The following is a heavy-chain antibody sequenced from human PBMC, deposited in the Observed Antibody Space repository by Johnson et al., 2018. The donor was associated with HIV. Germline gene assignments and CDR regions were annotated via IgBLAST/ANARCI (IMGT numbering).Heavy chain of an antibody. J-gene: IGHJ3*02. CDR2: IAWNGGST. CDR1: GFTLSDHW. Sequence: VQLVESGGGSGQPGGSLRLSCAASGFTLSDHWMHWFRQVPGKGLAWVSGIAWNGGSTGYTDSVKGRFSISRDNGKNSLYLQMNSLRAEDTALYYCARGAYSSSWHASDASDIWGQGTMVTVSS. D-gene: IGHD6-13*01. CDR3: ARGAYSSSWHASDASDI. V-gene: IGHV3-20*04.